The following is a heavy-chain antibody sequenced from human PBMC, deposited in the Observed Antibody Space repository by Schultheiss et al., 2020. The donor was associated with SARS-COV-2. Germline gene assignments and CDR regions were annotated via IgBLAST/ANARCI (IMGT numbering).Heavy chain of an antibody. CDR1: GFTFSSYG. D-gene: IGHD3-16*01. Sequence: AGSLRLSCAASGFTFSSYGMHWVRQAPGKGLEWVAVIWYDGSNKYYADSVKGRFTISRDNSKNTLYLQMDSLRAEDTAVYYCARWGNSKILDHWGQGTLVTVSS. V-gene: IGHV3-33*01. CDR3: ARWGNSKILDH. CDR2: IWYDGSNK. J-gene: IGHJ4*02.